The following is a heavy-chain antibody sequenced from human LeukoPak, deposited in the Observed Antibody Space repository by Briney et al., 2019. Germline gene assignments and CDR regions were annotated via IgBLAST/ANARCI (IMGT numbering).Heavy chain of an antibody. Sequence: GGSLRLSCAASGFTFSSYSMNWVRQAPGKGLEWVSSISSSSSYIYYADSVKGRFTISRDNAKNSLYLQMNSLRAEDTAVYYCASGPDLSFGELSRGQGTLVTVSS. CDR1: GFTFSSYS. CDR3: ASGPDLSFGELS. D-gene: IGHD3-10*01. V-gene: IGHV3-21*01. CDR2: ISSSSSYI. J-gene: IGHJ4*02.